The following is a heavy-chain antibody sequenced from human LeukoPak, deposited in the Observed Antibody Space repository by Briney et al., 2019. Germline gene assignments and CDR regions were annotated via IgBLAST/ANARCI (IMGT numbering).Heavy chain of an antibody. CDR1: GFDFSAYE. D-gene: IGHD3-22*01. J-gene: IGHJ6*03. CDR3: ARAHYDSSGYVNYYYYNYMDV. V-gene: IGHV3-48*03. Sequence: GGSLRLSCAASGFDFSAYEMNWVRQAPGKGLEWVSYFAGSDTTTYYADSVKGRFTISRDNAKNSLYLQMDSLRAEDTAVYFCARAHYDSSGYVNYYYYNYMDVWGTGTTVTVS. CDR2: FAGSDTTT.